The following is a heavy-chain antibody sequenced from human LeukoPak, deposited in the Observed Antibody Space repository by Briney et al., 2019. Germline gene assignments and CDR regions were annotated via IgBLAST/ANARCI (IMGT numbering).Heavy chain of an antibody. CDR3: VRGGTSVTAPF. CDR1: GFTFSSYG. V-gene: IGHV3-33*01. Sequence: PGGSLRLSCAASGFTFSSYGMHWVRQAPGKGLEWVALVWYDGSSKYYADSVKGRFTISRDNSKNTLYLQMNSLRAEDTAVYYCVRGGTSVTAPFWGQGTMVTVSS. CDR2: VWYDGSSK. J-gene: IGHJ3*01. D-gene: IGHD2-21*02.